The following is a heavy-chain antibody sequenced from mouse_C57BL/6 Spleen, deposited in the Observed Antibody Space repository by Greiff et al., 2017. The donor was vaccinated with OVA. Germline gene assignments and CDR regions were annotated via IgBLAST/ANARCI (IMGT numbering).Heavy chain of an antibody. J-gene: IGHJ3*01. CDR3: ATDSSGYVGFAY. Sequence: VQLQQSGPELVKPGASVKISCKASGYAFSSSWMNWVKQRPGKGLEWIGRIYPGDGDTNYNGKFKGKATLTADKSSSTAYMQLSSLTSEDSAVYFCATDSSGYVGFAYWGKGTLVTVSA. V-gene: IGHV1-82*01. CDR1: GYAFSSSW. D-gene: IGHD3-2*02. CDR2: IYPGDGDT.